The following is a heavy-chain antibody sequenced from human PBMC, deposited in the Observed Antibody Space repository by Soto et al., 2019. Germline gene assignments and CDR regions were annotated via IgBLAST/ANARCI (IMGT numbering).Heavy chain of an antibody. J-gene: IGHJ6*02. CDR3: AKDYGGLYGEPYGMDV. CDR1: GFTFSSYG. V-gene: IGHV3-30*18. D-gene: IGHD4-17*01. CDR2: ISYDGSNK. Sequence: QVQLVESGGGVVQPGRSLRLSCAASGFTFSSYGMHWVRQAPGKGLEWVAVISYDGSNKYYADSVKGRFTISRDNSKNTLYLQMNSLRAEDTAVYYCAKDYGGLYGEPYGMDVWGQGTTVTVSS.